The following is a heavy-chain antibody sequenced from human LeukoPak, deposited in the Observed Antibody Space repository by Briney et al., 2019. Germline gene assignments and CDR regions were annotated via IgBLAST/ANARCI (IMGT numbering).Heavy chain of an antibody. J-gene: IGHJ4*02. D-gene: IGHD2-8*02. CDR3: TRRDDITLVVPNDY. CDR2: IRSKGNNYAT. V-gene: IGHV3-73*01. Sequence: PGGSLKLSCAASGFTFSGSAVHWVRQASGKGLEWVGRIRSKGNNYATAYTASVKGRFTISRDDSKNTAYLQMDSLKTEDTAVYYCTRRDDITLVVPNDYWGQGALVTVSS. CDR1: GFTFSGSA.